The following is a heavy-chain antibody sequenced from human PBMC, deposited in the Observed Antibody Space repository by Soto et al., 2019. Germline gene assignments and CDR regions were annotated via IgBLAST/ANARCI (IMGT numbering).Heavy chain of an antibody. CDR2: IYPGDSDT. D-gene: IGHD2-2*01. CDR3: AGVGMVDIVVVPPSYGMDV. CDR1: GYSFTSYW. Sequence: GESLKISCKGSGYSFTSYWIGWVRQMPGKGLEWMGIIYPGDSDTRYSPSFQGQVAISADKSISTAYLQWSSLKASDTAMYYCAGVGMVDIVVVPPSYGMDVWGKGTTVTVSS. V-gene: IGHV5-51*01. J-gene: IGHJ6*04.